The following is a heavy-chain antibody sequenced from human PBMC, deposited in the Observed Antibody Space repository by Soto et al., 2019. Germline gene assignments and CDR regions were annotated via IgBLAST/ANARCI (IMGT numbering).Heavy chain of an antibody. CDR2: INPSDVVT. J-gene: IGHJ4*02. V-gene: IGHV1-46*04. Sequence: ASVKFPCKTSGYTFTTYNMHWVRQAPGQWLEWMGAINPSDVVTTCADSWKCRFTISRDNSKNPLYLQMNARRAGDRAVFYCARVGYVFWSGYPDGRDYGGQEPLFTFSS. D-gene: IGHD3-3*01. CDR3: ARVGYVFWSGYPDGRDY. CDR1: GYTFTTYN.